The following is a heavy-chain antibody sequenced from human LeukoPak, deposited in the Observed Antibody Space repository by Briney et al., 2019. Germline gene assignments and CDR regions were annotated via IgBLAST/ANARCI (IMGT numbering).Heavy chain of an antibody. CDR3: ARDRVPITMVRGVIIPKGDAFDI. J-gene: IGHJ3*02. V-gene: IGHV4-61*02. CDR1: GGSISSGSYY. CDR2: IYTSGST. D-gene: IGHD3-10*01. Sequence: PSETPSLTCTVSGGSISSGSYYWSWIRQPAGKGLEWIGRIYTSGSTNYNPSLKSRVTISVDTSKNQFSLKLSSVTAADTAVYYCARDRVPITMVRGVIIPKGDAFDIWGQGTMVTVSS.